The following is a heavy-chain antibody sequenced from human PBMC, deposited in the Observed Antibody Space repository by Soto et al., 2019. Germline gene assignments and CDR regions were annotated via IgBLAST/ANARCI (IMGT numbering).Heavy chain of an antibody. J-gene: IGHJ5*02. CDR2: IYHSGST. CDR1: GGSISSSNW. V-gene: IGHV4-4*02. CDR3: ARERTPLQCSYGLNWFDP. Sequence: QVQLQESGPGLVKPSGTLSLTCAVSGGSISSSNWWSWVRQPPGKGLEWIGEIYHSGSTNYTPSLKSRFTISVNKCRNQFSLKVTSVPAADTAVYYCARERTPLQCSYGLNWFDPWGQGTLVTVSS. D-gene: IGHD5-18*01.